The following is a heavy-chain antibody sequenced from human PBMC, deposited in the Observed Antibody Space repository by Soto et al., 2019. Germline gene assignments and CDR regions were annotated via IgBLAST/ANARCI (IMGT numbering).Heavy chain of an antibody. V-gene: IGHV4-59*01. J-gene: IGHJ4*02. CDR2: IYYSGST. Sequence: KPSETLSLTCTVSGGSISDFYWSWIRQPPGKGLEWIGYIYYSGSTNYNPSLKSRVTISVGTSKNQFSLNLRSMSPADTAVYYCARVGGLAARTFDYWGPGTLVTVSS. D-gene: IGHD6-6*01. CDR3: ARVGGLAARTFDY. CDR1: GGSISDFY.